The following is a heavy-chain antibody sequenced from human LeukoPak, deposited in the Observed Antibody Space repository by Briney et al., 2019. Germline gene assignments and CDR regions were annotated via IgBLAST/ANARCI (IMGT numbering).Heavy chain of an antibody. CDR1: GFTFSRNA. V-gene: IGHV3-30*04. D-gene: IGHD2-15*01. CDR3: AREVVVAATRYMDV. J-gene: IGHJ6*03. CDR2: ISYDGSNK. Sequence: GRSLRLSCAASGFTFSRNAMHWVRQAPGKGLEWVAVISYDGSNKYYADSVKGRFTISRDNSKNTLYLQMNSLRAEDAAVYYCAREVVVAATRYMDVWGKGTTVTISS.